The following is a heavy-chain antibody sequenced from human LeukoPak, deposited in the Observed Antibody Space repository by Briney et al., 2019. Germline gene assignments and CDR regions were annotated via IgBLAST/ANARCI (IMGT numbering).Heavy chain of an antibody. Sequence: ASVKVSCKASGYTFTSYAMHWVRQAPGQRLEWMGWINAGNGNTKYSQEFQGRVTITRDTSASTAYMELSSLRSEDMAVYYYARDSGYSSGWYDWGQGTLVTVSS. V-gene: IGHV1-3*03. D-gene: IGHD6-19*01. J-gene: IGHJ4*02. CDR3: ARDSGYSSGWYD. CDR2: INAGNGNT. CDR1: GYTFTSYA.